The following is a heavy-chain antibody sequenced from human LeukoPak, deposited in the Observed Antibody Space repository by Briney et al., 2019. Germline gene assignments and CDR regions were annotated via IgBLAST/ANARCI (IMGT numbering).Heavy chain of an antibody. V-gene: IGHV1-3*03. D-gene: IGHD2-15*01. Sequence: GASVKVSCKASGYTFTSYAMHWVRQAPGQKLEWMGWINAGNGNTKYSREFQGRVTITRDTSASTAYMELSSLRSEDMAVYYCARGRYCSGGNCYSGWFDPWGQGTLVTVSS. J-gene: IGHJ5*02. CDR1: GYTFTSYA. CDR2: INAGNGNT. CDR3: ARGRYCSGGNCYSGWFDP.